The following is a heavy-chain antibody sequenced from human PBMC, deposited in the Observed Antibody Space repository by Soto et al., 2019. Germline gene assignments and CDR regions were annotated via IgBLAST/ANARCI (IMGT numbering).Heavy chain of an antibody. Sequence: PGESLKISCRGSGYSFTNYWISWVRQVPGKGLEWMGMIDPTDSYTYYGPSFRGHVIISADKSINTAYLQWSSLKASDTAMYYCARHGSPYDYVWGSYRYSYGMDVWGQGTTVTVSS. J-gene: IGHJ6*02. D-gene: IGHD3-16*02. CDR2: IDPTDSYT. CDR3: ARHGSPYDYVWGSYRYSYGMDV. CDR1: GYSFTNYW. V-gene: IGHV5-10-1*01.